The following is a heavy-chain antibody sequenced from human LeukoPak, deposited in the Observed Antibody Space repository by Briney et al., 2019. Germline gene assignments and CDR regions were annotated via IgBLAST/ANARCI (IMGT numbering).Heavy chain of an antibody. J-gene: IGHJ2*01. CDR3: AKEARRYCSGGNCYRYFDL. CDR1: GFTLDDYA. D-gene: IGHD2-15*01. CDR2: INWNSNII. Sequence: PGRSLRLSCAASGFTLDDYAMDWVRHAPGKGLEWVSGINWNSNIIDYADSVKGRFTISRDNAKNSLYLQMNSLRAEDMALYYCAKEARRYCSGGNCYRYFDLWGRGTLVTVSS. V-gene: IGHV3-9*03.